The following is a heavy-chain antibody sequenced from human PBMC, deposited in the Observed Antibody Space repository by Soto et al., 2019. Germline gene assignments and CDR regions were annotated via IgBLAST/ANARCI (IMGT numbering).Heavy chain of an antibody. CDR1: GFTFSSYA. CDR2: ISGSGGST. D-gene: IGHD6-13*01. Sequence: GGSLRLSCAASGFTFSSYAMSWVRQAPGKGLEWVSAISGSGGSTYYADSVKGRFTISRDNSKNTLYLQMNSLRAEDTAVYYCAKVLGQQPVVHYYYGMDVWGQGTTVTVSS. V-gene: IGHV3-23*01. J-gene: IGHJ6*02. CDR3: AKVLGQQPVVHYYYGMDV.